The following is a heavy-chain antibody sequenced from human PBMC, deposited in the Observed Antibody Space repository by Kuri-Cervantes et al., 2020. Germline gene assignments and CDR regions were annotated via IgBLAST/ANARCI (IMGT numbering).Heavy chain of an antibody. CDR3: ASLPGILYYFDY. CDR2: INPNSGGT. Sequence: ASVKVSCKASGYTFTSYYMNWVRQAPGQGLEWMGWINPNSGGTNYAQKFQGSVTMTTDKSISTAYMELSRLRSDDTAVYYCASLPGILYYFDYWGQGALVTVSS. J-gene: IGHJ4*02. V-gene: IGHV1-2*02. CDR1: GYTFTSYY.